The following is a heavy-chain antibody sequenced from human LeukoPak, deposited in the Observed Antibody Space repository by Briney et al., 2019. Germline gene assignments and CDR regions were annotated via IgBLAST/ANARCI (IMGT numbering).Heavy chain of an antibody. V-gene: IGHV3-7*01. D-gene: IGHD2-15*01. CDR1: GFTFNHFW. Sequence: GGSLRLSCAASGFTFNHFWMSWIRQAPGKGLEWVAYIKKTGSETYYVDSVKGRFTITRDNTRNSLFLQMYSLRAEDTAVYFCAREDGYCSGGNCYSYFDSWGQGTLVTVSA. J-gene: IGHJ4*02. CDR3: AREDGYCSGGNCYSYFDS. CDR2: IKKTGSET.